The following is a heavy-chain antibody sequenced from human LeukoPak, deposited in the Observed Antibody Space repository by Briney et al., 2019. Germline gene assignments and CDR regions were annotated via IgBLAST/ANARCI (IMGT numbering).Heavy chain of an antibody. CDR1: GFTFSSYA. CDR3: AREPPAVYDFWSGYYTRDYFDY. Sequence: GGSLRLFCAASGFTFSSYAMKWVRQAPGKGLEWVPTISCSGASTYYADSVKGRFTISRDNSQNTVYLQMNSLRAEDTAVYYCAREPPAVYDFWSGYYTRDYFDYWGQGTLVTVSS. V-gene: IGHV3-23*01. J-gene: IGHJ4*02. CDR2: ISCSGAST. D-gene: IGHD3-3*01.